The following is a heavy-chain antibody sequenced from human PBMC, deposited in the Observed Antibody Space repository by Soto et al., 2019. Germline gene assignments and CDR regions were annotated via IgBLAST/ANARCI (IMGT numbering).Heavy chain of an antibody. CDR2: IYYSGTT. V-gene: IGHV4-59*01. D-gene: IGHD3-3*01. J-gene: IGHJ4*02. Sequence: SETLSLTCTVSGGSMNTYYWNWIRQPPGKGLEWVGYIYYSGTTNYNPSLEGRVTMSVDTSKNQFSLKLTSVTAADTAVYYCARTGGYYTYFFDYWGQGSLVTVPQ. CDR1: GGSMNTYY. CDR3: ARTGGYYTYFFDY.